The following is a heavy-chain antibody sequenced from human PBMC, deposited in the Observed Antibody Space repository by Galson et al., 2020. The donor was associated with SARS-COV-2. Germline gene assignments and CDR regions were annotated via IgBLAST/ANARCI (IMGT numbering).Heavy chain of an antibody. CDR3: AREPYYYDSSGPYYYYYGMDV. CDR1: GGSISSSNW. J-gene: IGHJ6*02. D-gene: IGHD3-22*01. CDR2: IYHSGST. Sequence: SETLSLTCAVSGGSISSSNWWSWVRQPPVKGLEWIGEIYHSGSTNYNPSLKSRVTISVDKSKNQFSLKLSSVTAADTAVYYCAREPYYYDSSGPYYYYYGMDVWGQGTTVTVSS. V-gene: IGHV4-4*02.